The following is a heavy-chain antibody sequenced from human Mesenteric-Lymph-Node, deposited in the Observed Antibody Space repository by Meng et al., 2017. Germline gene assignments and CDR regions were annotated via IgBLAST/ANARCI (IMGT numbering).Heavy chain of an antibody. D-gene: IGHD5-24*01. Sequence: ASVKVSCKASGGTFSSYAISWVRQAPGQGLEWMGGISAYNGNTNYAQKLQGRVTMTTDTSTSTAYMELRSLRSDDTAVYYCARDPGRWLQRYYYGMDVWGQGTTVTVSS. CDR1: GGTFSSYA. V-gene: IGHV1-18*01. CDR2: ISAYNGNT. J-gene: IGHJ6*02. CDR3: ARDPGRWLQRYYYGMDV.